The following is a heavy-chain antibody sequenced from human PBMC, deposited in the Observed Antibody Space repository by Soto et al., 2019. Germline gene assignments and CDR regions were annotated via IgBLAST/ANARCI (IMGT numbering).Heavy chain of an antibody. V-gene: IGHV3-15*01. CDR3: STAGLTYCSSTSCPNY. D-gene: IGHD2-2*01. CDR2: IKSKTDGGTT. J-gene: IGHJ4*02. Sequence: LRLSCAASGFTFSNAWMRWVRQAPGKGLEWVGRIKSKTDGGTTDYAAPVKGRFTISRDDSKNTLYLQMDSLKTEDTAVYYCSTAGLTYCSSTSCPNYWGQGTLVTVS. CDR1: GFTFSNAW.